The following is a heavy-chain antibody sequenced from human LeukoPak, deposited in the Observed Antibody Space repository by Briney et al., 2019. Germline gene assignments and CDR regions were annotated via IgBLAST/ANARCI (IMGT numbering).Heavy chain of an antibody. CDR2: IKQDGSEK. Sequence: PGGSLRLSCAASGFTFSSYWMSWVRQAPGKGLEWVANIKQDGSEKYYVDSVKGRFTISRDNAKNSLYLQMNRLRAEDTAVYYWARVSGRWHIVVVTATTLDYWGQGTLVTVSS. D-gene: IGHD2-21*02. CDR1: GFTFSSYW. CDR3: ARVSGRWHIVVVTATTLDY. J-gene: IGHJ4*02. V-gene: IGHV3-7*01.